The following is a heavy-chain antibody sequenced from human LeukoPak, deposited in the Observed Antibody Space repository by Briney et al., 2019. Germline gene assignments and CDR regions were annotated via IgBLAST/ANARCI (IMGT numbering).Heavy chain of an antibody. CDR1: GFTFSSYS. CDR3: VKEALTVTGNWHFDL. CDR2: ISSSSSYI. Sequence: GGSLRLSCAASGFTFSSYSMNWVRQAPGKGLEWVSSISSSSSYIYYADSVKGRFTISRDNAKNSLYLQMNSLRAEDTAVYYCVKEALTVTGNWHFDLWGRGTLVTVSS. J-gene: IGHJ2*01. D-gene: IGHD6-19*01. V-gene: IGHV3-21*01.